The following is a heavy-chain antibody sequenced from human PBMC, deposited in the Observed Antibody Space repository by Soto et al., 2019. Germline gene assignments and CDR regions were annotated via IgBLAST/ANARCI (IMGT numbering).Heavy chain of an antibody. Sequence: GGSLRLSCAASGFTFSNYAMSWIRQAPGRGLEWVSAISGSGENTFYTDSVKGRFTISRDNSKNTLWLHMISLRAEDTALYYCAKVARGGECRLNDLDSWGQGTLVTVSS. CDR3: AKVARGGECRLNDLDS. D-gene: IGHD2-21*01. J-gene: IGHJ4*02. CDR2: ISGSGENT. V-gene: IGHV3-23*01. CDR1: GFTFSNYA.